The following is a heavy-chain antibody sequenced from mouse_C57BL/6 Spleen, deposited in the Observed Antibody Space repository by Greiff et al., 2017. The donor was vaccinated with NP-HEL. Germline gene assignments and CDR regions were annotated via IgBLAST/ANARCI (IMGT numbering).Heavy chain of an antibody. CDR2: IYPRSGNT. J-gene: IGHJ2*01. Sequence: VQLQQSGAELARPGASVKLSCKASGYTFTSYGISWVKQSTGQGLEWIGEIYPRSGNTYYNEKFKGKATLTADKSSSTAYMELRSLTSEDSAVYFCARPLYYYGSSYFDYWGQGTTLTVSS. V-gene: IGHV1-81*01. CDR3: ARPLYYYGSSYFDY. CDR1: GYTFTSYG. D-gene: IGHD1-1*01.